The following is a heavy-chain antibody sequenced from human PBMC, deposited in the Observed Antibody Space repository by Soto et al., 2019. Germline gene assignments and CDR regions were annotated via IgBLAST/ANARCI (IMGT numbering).Heavy chain of an antibody. J-gene: IGHJ1*01. Sequence: PSETLSLTCAVSGGSISSGGYSWSWIRQPPGKGLEWIGYNYHSGSTYYSPSLKSRVTISVDRSKNQFSLQLSSVTAADTAVYYCARGDYAQYFQHWGQGILVT. D-gene: IGHD4-17*01. CDR3: ARGDYAQYFQH. V-gene: IGHV4-30-2*01. CDR1: GGSISSGGYS. CDR2: NYHSGST.